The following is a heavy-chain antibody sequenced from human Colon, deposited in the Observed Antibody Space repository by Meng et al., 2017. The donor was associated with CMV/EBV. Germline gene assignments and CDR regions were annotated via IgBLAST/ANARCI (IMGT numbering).Heavy chain of an antibody. V-gene: IGHV3-49*04. CDR2: IRSKAYGGTT. J-gene: IGHJ4*02. CDR3: TSLLAAAVAFDY. CDR1: GFTFGDYA. Sequence: GGSLRLSCTASGFTFGDYAMSWVRQAPGKGLEWVGFIRSKAYGGTTEYAASVKGRFTISRDDSKSIAYLQMNSLKTEDTAVYYCTSLLAAAVAFDYWGQGTTVTVSS. D-gene: IGHD6-13*01.